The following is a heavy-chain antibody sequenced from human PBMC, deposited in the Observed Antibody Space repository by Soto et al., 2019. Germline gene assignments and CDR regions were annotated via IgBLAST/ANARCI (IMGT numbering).Heavy chain of an antibody. CDR2: ISSGSTTI. D-gene: IGHD1-1*01. CDR1: GFTFSSYG. J-gene: IGHJ6*02. CDR3: ARVRRNDASDYYGMDV. Sequence: GGSLRLSCAASGFTFSSYGMHWVRQAPGKGLEWVSYISSGSTTIHYADSVKGRFTIARDNGKNSLYLQMNSLRDEDKAVYYCARVRRNDASDYYGMDVWGQGTTVTVSS. V-gene: IGHV3-48*02.